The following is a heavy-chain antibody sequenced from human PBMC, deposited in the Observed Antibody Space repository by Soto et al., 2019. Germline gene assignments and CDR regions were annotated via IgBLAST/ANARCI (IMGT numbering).Heavy chain of an antibody. CDR1: GGSISSSSYY. Sequence: SETLSLTCTVSGGSISSSSYYWGWIRQPPGKGLEWIGSIYYSGSTYYNPSLKSRVTISVDTSKNQFSLKLSSVTAADTAVYYCARHGGLAAAGTFDYWGQGTLVTVS. CDR2: IYYSGST. D-gene: IGHD6-13*01. CDR3: ARHGGLAAAGTFDY. J-gene: IGHJ4*02. V-gene: IGHV4-39*01.